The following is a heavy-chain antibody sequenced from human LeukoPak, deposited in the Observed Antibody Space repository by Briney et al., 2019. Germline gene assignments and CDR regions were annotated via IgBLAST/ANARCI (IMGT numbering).Heavy chain of an antibody. CDR2: IWYDGSNK. CDR1: GFCFSNYS. CDR3: AKVYFLSRTSPFDY. J-gene: IGHJ4*02. D-gene: IGHD3-3*01. V-gene: IGHV3-33*06. Sequence: GGSLRLSCAASGFCFSNYSMHWVCQAPGKGLEWVAVIWYDGSNKWYAESVKGRFTISRDNSKNTLYLQMNSLRADDTVIYYCAKVYFLSRTSPFDYWGQGTLVTVSS.